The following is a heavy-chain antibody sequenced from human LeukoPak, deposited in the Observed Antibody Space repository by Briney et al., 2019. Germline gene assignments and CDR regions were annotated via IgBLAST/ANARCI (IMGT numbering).Heavy chain of an antibody. CDR3: AKDSSYEIGSSWYRTYYYGMDV. CDR1: GFTFSSYA. Sequence: AGGSLRLSCAASGFTFSSYAMSWVRQAPGKGLEWVSAISGSGGSTYYADSVKGRFTISRDNSKNTLYLQMNSLRAEDTAVYYCAKDSSYEIGSSWYRTYYYGMDVWGQGTTVTVSS. D-gene: IGHD6-13*01. V-gene: IGHV3-23*01. J-gene: IGHJ6*02. CDR2: ISGSGGST.